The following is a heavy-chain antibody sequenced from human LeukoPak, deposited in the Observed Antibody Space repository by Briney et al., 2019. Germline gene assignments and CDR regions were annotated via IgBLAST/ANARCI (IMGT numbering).Heavy chain of an antibody. CDR3: AREKNDFWSGRYYYYGMDV. V-gene: IGHV1-18*01. Sequence: ASVNVSCTASGYTFTSYGISWVRQAPGQGLEWMGWISAYNGNTNYAQKLQGRVTMTTDTSTSTAYMELRSLRSDDTAVYYCAREKNDFWSGRYYYYGMDVWGQGTTVTVSS. D-gene: IGHD3-3*01. CDR1: GYTFTSYG. J-gene: IGHJ6*02. CDR2: ISAYNGNT.